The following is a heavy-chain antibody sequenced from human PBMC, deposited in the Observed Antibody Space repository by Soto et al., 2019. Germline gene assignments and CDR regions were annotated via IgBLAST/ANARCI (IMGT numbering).Heavy chain of an antibody. CDR2: ISSSRSYI. CDR3: ARDQESAVAGTNPYYYYYGMDV. V-gene: IGHV3-21*01. Sequence: EVQLVESGGGLVKPGGSLRLSCAASGFTFSSYSMNWVRQAPGQGLEWVSSISSSRSYIYYADSVKGRFTISRDNAKNSLYLQMNSLRAEDTAVYYCARDQESAVAGTNPYYYYYGMDVWGQGTTVTVSS. J-gene: IGHJ6*02. CDR1: GFTFSSYS. D-gene: IGHD6-19*01.